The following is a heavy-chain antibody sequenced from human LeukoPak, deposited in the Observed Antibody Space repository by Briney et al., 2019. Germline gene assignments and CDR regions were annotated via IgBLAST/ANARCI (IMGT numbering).Heavy chain of an antibody. D-gene: IGHD3-10*01. V-gene: IGHV3-23*01. CDR3: AKGSL. Sequence: GGSLRLSCVVSGFTFSTSAMSWVRQAPGKGLEWVSGISESGGSTYYADSVKGRFTSSRDNSKNTLYLQMNNLRAEDTAAYYCAKGSLWGQGTLVTVSS. CDR2: ISESGGST. J-gene: IGHJ4*02. CDR1: GFTFSTSA.